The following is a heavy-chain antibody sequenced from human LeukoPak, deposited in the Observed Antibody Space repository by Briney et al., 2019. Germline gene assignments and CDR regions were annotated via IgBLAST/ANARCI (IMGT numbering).Heavy chain of an antibody. CDR2: ISSSNNYI. Sequence: PGGSLRLSCAASGFTFSTFWMTWVRQAPGKGVEGVSSISSSNNYIYNADSVKGRFTISRDNRKNSLYLLMNSLRAEDTAVYYCARVGRDYEYMDVWGKGPRSPSP. V-gene: IGHV3-21*01. D-gene: IGHD3-22*01. CDR1: GFTFSTFW. CDR3: ARVGRDYEYMDV. J-gene: IGHJ6*03.